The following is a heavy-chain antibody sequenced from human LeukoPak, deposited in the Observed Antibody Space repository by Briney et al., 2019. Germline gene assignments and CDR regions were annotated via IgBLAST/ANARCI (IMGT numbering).Heavy chain of an antibody. CDR1: GYSFTSYW. J-gene: IGHJ3*02. CDR3: ARLWGSSSWYPYDAFDI. V-gene: IGHV5-51*01. D-gene: IGHD6-13*01. CDR2: IYPGDSDT. Sequence: GEPLKISCKGSGYSFTSYWIGWVRQMPGKGLEWMGIIYPGDSDTRYSPSFQGQVTISADKSISTAYLQWSSLKASDTAMYYCARLWGSSSWYPYDAFDIWGQGTMVTVSS.